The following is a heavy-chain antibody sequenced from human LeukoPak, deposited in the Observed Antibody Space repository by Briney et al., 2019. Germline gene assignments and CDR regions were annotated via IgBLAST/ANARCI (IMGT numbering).Heavy chain of an antibody. D-gene: IGHD3-10*01. J-gene: IGHJ4*02. V-gene: IGHV4-38-2*01. CDR2: IYHTGTT. CDR1: GYSISSGYY. CDR3: ARVLAGSGNYDY. Sequence: SETLSLTCAVSGYSISSGYYWGWIRQPPGKGLEWIGSIYHTGTTHYNASLRTRVTISVDTSKNQFSLKLTSVTAADTAVYYCARVLAGSGNYDYWGQETLVTVSS.